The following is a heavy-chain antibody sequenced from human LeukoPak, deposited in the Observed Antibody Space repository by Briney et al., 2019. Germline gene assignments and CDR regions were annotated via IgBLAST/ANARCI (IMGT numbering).Heavy chain of an antibody. J-gene: IGHJ4*02. CDR2: ISWNSGSI. CDR3: ALRESSGWPGPLDY. V-gene: IGHV3-9*01. D-gene: IGHD6-19*01. Sequence: PGGSLRLSCAASGFTFDDYAMHWVRQAPGKGLEWVSGISWNSGSIGYVDSVKGRSTISRDNAKNSLYLQMNSLRAEDTALYYCALRESSGWPGPLDYWGQGTLVTVSS. CDR1: GFTFDDYA.